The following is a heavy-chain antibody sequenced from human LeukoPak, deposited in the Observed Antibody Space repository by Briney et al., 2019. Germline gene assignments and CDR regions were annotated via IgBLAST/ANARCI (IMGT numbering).Heavy chain of an antibody. CDR2: IYYSGST. V-gene: IGHV4-39*01. D-gene: IGHD5-18*01. Sequence: SETLSLTCTVSGGSISSSSYYWGWIRQPPGKGLEWIGSIYYSGSTYYNPSLKSRVTISVDTSKNQFSLKLSSVTAADTAVYYCARGQTMVDTAMVRILDAFDIWGQGTMVTVSS. CDR1: GGSISSSSYY. CDR3: ARGQTMVDTAMVRILDAFDI. J-gene: IGHJ3*02.